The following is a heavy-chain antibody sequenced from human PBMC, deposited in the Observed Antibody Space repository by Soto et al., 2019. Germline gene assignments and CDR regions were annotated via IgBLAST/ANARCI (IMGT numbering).Heavy chain of an antibody. CDR3: XXEVXXXVXVTAISLGGQYYGMDV. V-gene: IGHV3-30-3*01. D-gene: IGHD2-21*02. J-gene: IGHJ6*02. CDR1: GFTFSSYA. CDR2: ISYDGSNK. Sequence: QVQLVESGGGVVQPGRSLRLSCAASGFTFSSYAMHWVRQAPGKGLEWVAVISYDGSNKYYADSVKGRFTISRDNSKNXXXXXXXXLRAEDXAXXXXXXEVXXXVXVTAISLGGQYYGMDVWGQGTTVTVSS.